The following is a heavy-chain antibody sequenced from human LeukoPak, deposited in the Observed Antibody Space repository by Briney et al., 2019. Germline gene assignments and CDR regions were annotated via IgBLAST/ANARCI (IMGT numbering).Heavy chain of an antibody. CDR2: ISGSGGST. Sequence: GGSLRLSYAASGFTFSSYAMSWVRQAPGKGLEWVSAISGSGGSTYYADSVKGRFTISRDNSKNTLYLQMNSLRAEDTAVYYCAKSERITMIVVVTAFDYWGQGTLVTVSS. CDR3: AKSERITMIVVVTAFDY. J-gene: IGHJ4*02. D-gene: IGHD3-22*01. CDR1: GFTFSSYA. V-gene: IGHV3-23*01.